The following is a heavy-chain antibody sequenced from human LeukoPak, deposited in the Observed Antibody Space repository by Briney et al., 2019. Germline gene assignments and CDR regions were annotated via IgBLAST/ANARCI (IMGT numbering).Heavy chain of an antibody. Sequence: ESGPTLVNPPQTLTLTCTFSGFSPSTSGMRVSWIRQPPGTALEWLARIDWDDDKFYSTSLKTRLTISKDTSKNHVVLTMTNMDPVDTATYYCARIPDYGDYYFDYWGQGTLVTVSS. CDR1: GFSPSTSGMR. J-gene: IGHJ4*02. CDR2: IDWDDDK. CDR3: ARIPDYGDYYFDY. D-gene: IGHD4-17*01. V-gene: IGHV2-70*04.